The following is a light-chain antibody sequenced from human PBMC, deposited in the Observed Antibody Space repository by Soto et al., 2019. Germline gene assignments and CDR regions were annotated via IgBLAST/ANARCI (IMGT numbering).Light chain of an antibody. CDR1: HDINRY. V-gene: IGKV1-9*01. CDR3: QQLHIYPRT. Sequence: DIRLTPSPSFLSASVGDRVTITCRASHDINRYLAWYQQKPGKAPQLLIYAASTLHNAVPSLFSGAGSGTEFTLTVSSMQPEDFATYFCQQLHIYPRTFGQGTKVEF. J-gene: IGKJ1*01. CDR2: AAS.